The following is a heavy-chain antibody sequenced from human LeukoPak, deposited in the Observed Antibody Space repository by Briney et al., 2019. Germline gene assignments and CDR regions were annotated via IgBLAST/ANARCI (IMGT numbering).Heavy chain of an antibody. CDR1: GYTFTSYG. Sequence: GASVKVSCKASGYTFTSYGISWVRQAPGQGLEWMRGIIPLFDTPHYAQKFQGRVTISADTPTSTAYMELSSLKSEDTAFYYCARSDTSGYYYQFGSWGQGTLVTVSS. V-gene: IGHV1-69*06. CDR3: ARSDTSGYYYQFGS. J-gene: IGHJ4*02. D-gene: IGHD3-22*01. CDR2: IIPLFDTP.